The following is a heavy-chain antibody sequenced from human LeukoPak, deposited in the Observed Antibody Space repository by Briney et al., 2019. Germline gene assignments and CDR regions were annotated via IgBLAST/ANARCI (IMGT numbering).Heavy chain of an antibody. CDR1: GGSISNYY. CDR2: IYSTGST. V-gene: IGHV4-59*08. CDR3: ARHRPEGSYPLDS. Sequence: PSETLSLTCTVSGGSISNYYWSWLRQPPGKGLEWIGHIYSTGSTTYSPALKSRVIMSADTSKNQFSLKVTSVTAADTAVYYCARHRPEGSYPLDSWGQGALVTVSS. J-gene: IGHJ4*02.